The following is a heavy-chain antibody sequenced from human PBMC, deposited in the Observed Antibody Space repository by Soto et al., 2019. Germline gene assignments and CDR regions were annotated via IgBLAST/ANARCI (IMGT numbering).Heavy chain of an antibody. J-gene: IGHJ3*02. V-gene: IGHV3-30-3*01. D-gene: IGHD2-21*02. Sequence: QVQLVESGGGVVQPGRSLRLSCAASGFTFSSYAMHWVRQAPGKGLEWGAVISYDGSDKYYADSVKGRFTISRDNSKNTLYLQMNSLRAEDTAVYYCARATYCGGDCWHDAFDIWGQGTMVTVSS. CDR3: ARATYCGGDCWHDAFDI. CDR1: GFTFSSYA. CDR2: ISYDGSDK.